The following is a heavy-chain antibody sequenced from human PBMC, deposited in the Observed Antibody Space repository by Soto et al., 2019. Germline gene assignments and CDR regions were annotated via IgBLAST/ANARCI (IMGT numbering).Heavy chain of an antibody. CDR2: IFSGGGT. V-gene: IGHV3-53*01. CDR1: GFSVTANY. CDR3: HGYGY. Sequence: VQVVESGGGLIQPGGSLRLSCEVSGFSVTANYMSWVRQAPGKGLEWVSVIFSGGGTDYVESVKGRFTISRDISKNTLYLQMNSLRAEDTAVYYCHGYGYWGQGTLVTVSS. J-gene: IGHJ4*02. D-gene: IGHD5-12*01.